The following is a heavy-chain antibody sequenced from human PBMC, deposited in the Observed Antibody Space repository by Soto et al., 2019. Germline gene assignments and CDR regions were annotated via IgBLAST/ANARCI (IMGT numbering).Heavy chain of an antibody. J-gene: IGHJ6*02. D-gene: IGHD3-22*01. CDR2: IIPIFGTA. CDR3: ATNPTSTDYYDSSGYSSLPVYYYGMDV. V-gene: IGHV1-69*13. Sequence: SVKVSCKASGGTFSSYAISWVRQAPGQGLEWMGGIIPIFGTANYAQKFQGRVTITADESTSTAYMELSSLRSEDTAVYYCATNPTSTDYYDSSGYSSLPVYYYGMDVWGQGTTVTVPS. CDR1: GGTFSSYA.